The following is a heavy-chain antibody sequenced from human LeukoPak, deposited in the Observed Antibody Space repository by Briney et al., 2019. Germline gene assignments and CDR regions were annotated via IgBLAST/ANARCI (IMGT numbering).Heavy chain of an antibody. CDR2: INSDGSST. CDR1: GFTFSSYW. Sequence: GGSLRLSCAASGFTFSSYWMHWVRQAPGKGLVWVSRINSDGSSTSYAGSVKGRFTISRDNAKNTLYLQMNSLRAEDTAVYYCARGWNRGDAFDIWGQGTMVTVSS. V-gene: IGHV3-74*01. CDR3: ARGWNRGDAFDI. D-gene: IGHD1-1*01. J-gene: IGHJ3*02.